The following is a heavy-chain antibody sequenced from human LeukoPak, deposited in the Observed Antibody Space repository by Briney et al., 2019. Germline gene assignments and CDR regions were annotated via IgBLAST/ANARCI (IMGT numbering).Heavy chain of an antibody. Sequence: PGGSLRLSCAASGFTFSSYAMSWVRQAPGKGLEWVSAISGSGGSTYYADSVKGRFTISRDNSKNTLYLQMNSLRAEDTAVYYCAKERTGGGSGHCSSTSCYSWFDPWGQGTLVTVSS. CDR1: GFTFSSYA. CDR3: AKERTGGGSGHCSSTSCYSWFDP. D-gene: IGHD2-2*01. V-gene: IGHV3-23*01. J-gene: IGHJ5*02. CDR2: ISGSGGST.